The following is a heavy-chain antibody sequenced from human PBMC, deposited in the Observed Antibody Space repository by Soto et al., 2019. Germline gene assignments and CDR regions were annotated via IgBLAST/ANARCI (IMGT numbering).Heavy chain of an antibody. CDR2: IYPGDSDT. J-gene: IGHJ5*02. CDR3: ARGYCTTTICDPWFDP. V-gene: IGHV5-51*01. D-gene: IGHD2-2*01. CDR1: GYSFTSYW. Sequence: ESLKISCTGVGYSFTSYWIGWVRQMPGKGLEWMGIIYPGDSDTRYSPSFQGQVTISADKSITTAYLQWSSLKASDTAMHYCARGYCTTTICDPWFDPWGQGTLVTVSS.